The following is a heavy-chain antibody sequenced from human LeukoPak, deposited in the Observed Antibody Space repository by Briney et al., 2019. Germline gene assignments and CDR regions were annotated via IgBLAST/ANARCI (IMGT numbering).Heavy chain of an antibody. J-gene: IGHJ5*02. CDR3: ARAVGLGYCSSTSCSGPHNWFDP. CDR2: IYYSGST. V-gene: IGHV4-59*01. CDR1: GGSISSYY. D-gene: IGHD2-2*01. Sequence: RASETLSLTCTVSGGSISSYYWSWIRQPPGKGLEWIGYIYYSGSTNYNPSLKSRVTISVDTSENQFSLKLSSVTAADTAVYYCARAVGLGYCSSTSCSGPHNWFDPWGQGTLVTVSS.